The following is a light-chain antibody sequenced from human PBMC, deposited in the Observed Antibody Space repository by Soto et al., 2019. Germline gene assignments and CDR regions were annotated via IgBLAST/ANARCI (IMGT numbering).Light chain of an antibody. J-gene: IGLJ1*01. CDR3: VSFTTKSSYV. V-gene: IGLV2-14*03. CDR1: NSDVGAYIY. Sequence: QSVLTQPPCVSLSPGQSITISCTGTNSDVGAYIYVSWYQQHPGKASKLMVYDINNRPSGVSNRFSGSKSANTASLTISGLQADDEADYYCVSFTTKSSYVFGTGTKVTVL. CDR2: DIN.